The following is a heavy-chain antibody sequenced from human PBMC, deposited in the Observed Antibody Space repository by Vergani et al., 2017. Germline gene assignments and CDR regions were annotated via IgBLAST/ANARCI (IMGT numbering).Heavy chain of an antibody. D-gene: IGHD2-2*01. CDR3: ARHAKRGCSSTSCYLDYYYYMDV. CDR2: IYPGDSDT. Sequence: EVQLVQSGAEVKKPGESLKISCKGSGYSFTSYWIGWVRQMPGKGLEWMGSIYPGDSDTRYSPSCQGQVTISADKSISTAYLQWSSLKASDTAMYYCARHAKRGCSSTSCYLDYYYYMDVWGKGTTVTVSS. J-gene: IGHJ6*03. CDR1: GYSFTSYW. V-gene: IGHV5-51*01.